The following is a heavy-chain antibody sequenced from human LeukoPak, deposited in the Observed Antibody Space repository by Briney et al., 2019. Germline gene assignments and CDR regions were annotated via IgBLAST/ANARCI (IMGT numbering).Heavy chain of an antibody. CDR3: ARHNFARPFDY. CDR1: GGSISSSY. J-gene: IGHJ4*02. D-gene: IGHD6-6*01. CDR2: IYHSGDT. Sequence: PSETLSLTCTVSGGSISSSYWSWIRQPPGKGLEWIGYIYHSGDTNSNPSLKSRVTIPMDTSKNQFSLKLSSVAAADTAVYYCARHNFARPFDYWGQGTQVTVSS. V-gene: IGHV4-59*08.